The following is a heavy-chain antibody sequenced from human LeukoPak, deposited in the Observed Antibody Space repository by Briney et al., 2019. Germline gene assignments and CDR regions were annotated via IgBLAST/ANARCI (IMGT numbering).Heavy chain of an antibody. CDR1: GFTFSSYA. V-gene: IGHV3-23*01. CDR2: ISGSGGST. J-gene: IGHJ4*02. CDR3: ARVLSDNNGWYHFDY. Sequence: GGSLRLSCAASGFTFSSYAMSWVRQAPGKGLEWVSAISGSGGSTYYADSVKGRFTVSRDDSMNTLYLQMNSLRAEDTAVYYCARVLSDNNGWYHFDYWGQGTLVTVSS. D-gene: IGHD6-19*01.